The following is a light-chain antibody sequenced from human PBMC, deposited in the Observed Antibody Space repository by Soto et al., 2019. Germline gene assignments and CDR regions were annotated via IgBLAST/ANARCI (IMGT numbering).Light chain of an antibody. CDR2: DAS. V-gene: IGKV1-39*01. CDR3: QQRYITLYS. CDR1: QSISNH. J-gene: IGKJ2*03. Sequence: DIQMTQSPSSLSASVGDRVTLTCRASQSISNHLNWYQQKPGKAPKLLINDASSLQSGVPSRFSGSGSGTDFTLTITSLQPEDFATYHCQQRYITLYSFGQGTSLEIK.